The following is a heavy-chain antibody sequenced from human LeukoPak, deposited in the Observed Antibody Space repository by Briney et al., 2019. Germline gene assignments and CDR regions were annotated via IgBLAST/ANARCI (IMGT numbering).Heavy chain of an antibody. V-gene: IGHV3-30*04. CDR2: ISYDGSNK. J-gene: IGHJ4*02. D-gene: IGHD5-18*01. CDR1: GFTSSSYA. CDR3: ASVWNSYGHDY. Sequence: GRSLRLSCAASGFTSSSYAMHWVRQAPGKGLEWVAVISYDGSNKYYADSVKGRFTISRDNSKNTLYLQMNSLRAEDTAVYYCASVWNSYGHDYWGQGTLVTVSS.